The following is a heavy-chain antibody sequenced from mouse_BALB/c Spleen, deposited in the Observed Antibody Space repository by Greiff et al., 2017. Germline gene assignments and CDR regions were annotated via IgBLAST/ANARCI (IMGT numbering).Heavy chain of an antibody. V-gene: IGHV5-17*02. D-gene: IGHD4-1*01. J-gene: IGHJ2*01. CDR1: GFTFSSFG. CDR2: ISSGSSTI. CDR3: ARNWDSYFDY. Sequence: EVQLQESGGGLVQPGGSRKLSCAASGFTFSSFGMHWVRQAPEKGLEWVAYISSGSSTIYYADTVKGRFTISRDNPKNTLFLQMTSLRSEDTAMYYCARNWDSYFDYWGQGTTLTVSS.